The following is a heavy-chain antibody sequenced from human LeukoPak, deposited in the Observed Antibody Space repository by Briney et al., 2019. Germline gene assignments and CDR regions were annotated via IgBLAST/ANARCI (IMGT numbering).Heavy chain of an antibody. J-gene: IGHJ4*02. CDR3: ARIYSSGWIFDY. V-gene: IGHV4-34*01. D-gene: IGHD6-19*01. CDR1: GGSFSGYY. CDR2: INHSGTT. Sequence: PSETLSLTCAVYGGSFSGYYWSWIRQPPGKGLEWIGEINHSGTTNYNPSLKSRVTISVDTSKNQFSLRLSSVTAADTAVYYCARIYSSGWIFDYWGQGTLVTVSS.